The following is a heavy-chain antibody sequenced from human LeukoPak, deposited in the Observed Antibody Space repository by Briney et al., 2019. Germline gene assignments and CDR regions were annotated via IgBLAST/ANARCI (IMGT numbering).Heavy chain of an antibody. CDR2: IYYSGST. CDR1: GGSISSYY. CDR3: ARVWYYYDSSGYCYYFDY. J-gene: IGHJ4*02. D-gene: IGHD3-22*01. Sequence: SETLSLTCTVSGGSISSYYWSWIRQPPGKGLEWIGYIYYSGSTNYNPSLKSRVTISVDTSKNQFSLKLSSVTAADTAVYYCARVWYYYDSSGYCYYFDYWGQGTLVTVSS. V-gene: IGHV4-59*01.